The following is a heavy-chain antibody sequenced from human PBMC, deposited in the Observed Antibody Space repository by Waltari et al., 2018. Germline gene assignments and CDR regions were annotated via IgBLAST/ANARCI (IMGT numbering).Heavy chain of an antibody. V-gene: IGHV4-34*01. J-gene: IGHJ3*02. CDR1: GGSFSGYY. CDR3: ARPLNYDVWSGYYSQGAFDI. Sequence: QVQLQQWGAGLLKPSETLSLTCAVYGGSFSGYYWSWIRQPPGKGLEWIGEINHNGRTNYNPARKSRVTRSVDTSKNQFSLKLSSVTAADTAVYYCARPLNYDVWSGYYSQGAFDIWGQGTMVTVSS. D-gene: IGHD3-3*01. CDR2: INHNGRT.